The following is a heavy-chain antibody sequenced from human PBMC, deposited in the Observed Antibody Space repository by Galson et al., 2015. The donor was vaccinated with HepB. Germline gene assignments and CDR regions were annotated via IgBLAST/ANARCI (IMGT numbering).Heavy chain of an antibody. CDR1: GFTFSSYA. CDR3: ATFTSPHTSIFRRVHIF. V-gene: IGHV3-23*01. D-gene: IGHD3-3*02. Sequence: SLRLSCAASGFTFSSYAIMWVRQAPGKGLEWVSGMRDSGDNTFYADSVKGRFTISRDISKNTVYLQMSSLGADDTATYYGATFTSPHTSIFRRVHIFWGQGTLVTVSS. J-gene: IGHJ4*02. CDR2: MRDSGDNT.